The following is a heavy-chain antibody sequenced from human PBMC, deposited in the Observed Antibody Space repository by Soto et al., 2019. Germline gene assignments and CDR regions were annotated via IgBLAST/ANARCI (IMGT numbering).Heavy chain of an antibody. V-gene: IGHV4-59*08. CDR3: ARLSATIFGVVIHVDWFDP. Sequence: SETLSLTCTVSGGSISSYYWSWIRQPPGKGLEWIGYIYYSGSTNYNPSLKSRVTISVDTSKNQFSLKLSSVTAADTAVYYCARLSATIFGVVIHVDWFDPWGQGTLVTVSS. CDR2: IYYSGST. J-gene: IGHJ5*02. CDR1: GGSISSYY. D-gene: IGHD3-3*01.